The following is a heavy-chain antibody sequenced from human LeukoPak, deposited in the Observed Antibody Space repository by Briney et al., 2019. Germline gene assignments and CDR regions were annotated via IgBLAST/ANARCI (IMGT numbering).Heavy chain of an antibody. CDR2: IIPIFGTA. CDR1: GGTFSSYA. V-gene: IGHV1-69*06. CDR3: ATVRFLERALDY. Sequence: GASVKVSCKASGGTFSSYAISWVRQAPGQGLEWMGGIIPIFGTANYAQKFRGRVTITADKSTRTANMELSSLRSEDTAVYYCATVRFLERALDYWGQGTLVTVSS. D-gene: IGHD3-3*01. J-gene: IGHJ4*02.